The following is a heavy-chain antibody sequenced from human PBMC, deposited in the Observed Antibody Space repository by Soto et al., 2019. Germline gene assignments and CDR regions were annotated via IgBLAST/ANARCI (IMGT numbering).Heavy chain of an antibody. CDR2: IWYDGSNK. J-gene: IGHJ4*02. V-gene: IGHV3-33*01. D-gene: IGHD5-12*01. Sequence: GGSLRLSCAASGFTFSNYGMHWVRQAPGKGLEWVAVIWYDGSNKYYADSVKGRFTISRGDSKNTLYLQMNSLRAEDTAVYYCARDHSGYYFDYWGQGALVTVSS. CDR1: GFTFSNYG. CDR3: ARDHSGYYFDY.